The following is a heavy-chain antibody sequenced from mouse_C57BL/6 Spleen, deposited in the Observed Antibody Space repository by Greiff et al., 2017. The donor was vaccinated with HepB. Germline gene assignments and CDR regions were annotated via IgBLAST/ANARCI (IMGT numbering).Heavy chain of an antibody. CDR1: GYAFTNYL. J-gene: IGHJ4*01. Sequence: QAQLQQSGAELVRPGTSVKVSCKASGYAFTNYLIEWVKQRPGQGLEWIGVINPGSGGTNYNEKFKGKATLTADKSSSTAYMQLSNLTSEDSAVSFDARDPTVVARELMDYWGQGTSVTVSS. CDR2: INPGSGGT. V-gene: IGHV1-54*01. D-gene: IGHD1-1*01. CDR3: ARDPTVVARELMDY.